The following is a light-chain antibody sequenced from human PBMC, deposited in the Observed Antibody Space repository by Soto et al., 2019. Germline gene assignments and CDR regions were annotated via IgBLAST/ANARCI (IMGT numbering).Light chain of an antibody. CDR1: QSISSW. J-gene: IGKJ4*01. Sequence: DIQMTQSPSTLSASVGDRVSITCRASQSISSWLAWYQQTPGKAPKLLISKASNLESGVPTRFSGSESGTGFTLTISSLQPDDFATYYCQQYNSYPLTFGGGTKV. V-gene: IGKV1-5*03. CDR2: KAS. CDR3: QQYNSYPLT.